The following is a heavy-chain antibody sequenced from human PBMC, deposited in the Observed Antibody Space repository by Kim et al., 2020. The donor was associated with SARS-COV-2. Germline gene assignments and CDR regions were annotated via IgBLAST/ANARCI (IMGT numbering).Heavy chain of an antibody. V-gene: IGHV1-69*01. D-gene: IGHD3-3*01. Sequence: FQGRVTITADESTSTAYMELSSLRSEDTAVYYCASIVLRFLEWPNWYFDLWGRGTLVTVSS. CDR3: ASIVLRFLEWPNWYFDL. J-gene: IGHJ2*01.